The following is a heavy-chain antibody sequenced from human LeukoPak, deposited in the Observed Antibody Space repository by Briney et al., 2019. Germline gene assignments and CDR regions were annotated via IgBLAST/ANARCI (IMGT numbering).Heavy chain of an antibody. Sequence: SETLSLTCTVSGGSISSGGYYWSWIRQHPGKGLEWIGYIYYTGSTYYIPSLKSRINISVDTSKNQFSLKQSSVTAADTAVYYCARLSCGSTSCPLDYWGQGTLVTVSS. D-gene: IGHD2-2*01. V-gene: IGHV4-31*03. CDR3: ARLSCGSTSCPLDY. CDR2: IYYTGST. CDR1: GGSISSGGYY. J-gene: IGHJ4*02.